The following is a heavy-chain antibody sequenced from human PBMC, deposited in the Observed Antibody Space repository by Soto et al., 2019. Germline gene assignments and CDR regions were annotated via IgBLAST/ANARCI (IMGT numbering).Heavy chain of an antibody. J-gene: IGHJ4*02. V-gene: IGHV1-2*02. Sequence: QVQLVQSGAEVKKAGASVKVSCKASGYTFTGYYIHWVRQAPGQGREWMGEISPNSGGTKSAQKFKGRITMTRDTSISTVYMELSNLSPDDTAVYYCGRGRSGELVVFYWGQGTLVTVYS. CDR2: ISPNSGGT. D-gene: IGHD1-7*01. CDR1: GYTFTGYY. CDR3: GRGRSGELVVFY.